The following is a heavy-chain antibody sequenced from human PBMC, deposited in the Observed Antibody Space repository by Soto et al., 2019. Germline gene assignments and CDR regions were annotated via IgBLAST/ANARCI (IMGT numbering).Heavy chain of an antibody. J-gene: IGHJ4*02. Sequence: QVQLVESGGGLVKPGGSLGLSCAASGFTFSDYYMTWIRQAPGKGLEWVSYISSDGTGVYYADSVKGRFTLSRDNAENSLYLHMINLRAEDTAVYYCAREETGPFTSKWYDARLIDYWGQGTLVTVSS. D-gene: IGHD6-13*01. CDR3: AREETGPFTSKWYDARLIDY. V-gene: IGHV3-11*01. CDR2: ISSDGTGV. CDR1: GFTFSDYY.